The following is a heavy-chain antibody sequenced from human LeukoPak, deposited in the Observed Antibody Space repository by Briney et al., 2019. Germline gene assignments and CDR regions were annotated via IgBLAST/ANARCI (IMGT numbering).Heavy chain of an antibody. CDR3: ARVNSGGIDY. CDR1: GFTFSSYS. Sequence: GGSLRLSCAASGFTFSSYSMNWVRQAPGKGLEWVSSISSSSSYIYYADSVMGRFTISRDNAKNSLYLQMNSLRAEDTAVYYCARVNSGGIDYWGQGTLVTVSS. V-gene: IGHV3-21*01. D-gene: IGHD3-10*01. CDR2: ISSSSSYI. J-gene: IGHJ4*02.